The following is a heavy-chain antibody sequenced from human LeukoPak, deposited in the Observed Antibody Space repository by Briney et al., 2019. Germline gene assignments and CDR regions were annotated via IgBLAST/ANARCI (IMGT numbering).Heavy chain of an antibody. D-gene: IGHD3-10*01. CDR1: GFSVTSNY. V-gene: IGHV3-66*01. CDR3: AREKDYGSGNWFDP. J-gene: IGHJ5*02. Sequence: GGSLTLSCAASGFSVTSNYMSWVRQAPGQGLEWVSVLYSSGYTKYADSVKGRFTISRDNAKNSLYLQMNSLRAEDTAVYYCAREKDYGSGNWFDPWGQGTLVTVSS. CDR2: LYSSGYT.